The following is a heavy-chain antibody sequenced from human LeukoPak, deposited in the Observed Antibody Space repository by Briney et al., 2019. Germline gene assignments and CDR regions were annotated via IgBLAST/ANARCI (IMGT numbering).Heavy chain of an antibody. CDR3: ARGGKWLRLNWFDP. CDR2: MNPNSGNT. CDR1: GYTFSSYD. Sequence: ASVKVSCKASGYTFSSYDINWVRQATGQGLEWMGWMNPNSGNTGYAQKFQGRVTMTRNTSISTAYMELSSLRSEDTAVYYCARGGKWLRLNWFDPWGQGTLVTVSS. D-gene: IGHD5-12*01. J-gene: IGHJ5*02. V-gene: IGHV1-8*01.